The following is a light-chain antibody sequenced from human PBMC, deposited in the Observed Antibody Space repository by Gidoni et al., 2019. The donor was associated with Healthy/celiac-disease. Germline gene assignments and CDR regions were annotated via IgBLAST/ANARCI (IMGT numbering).Light chain of an antibody. J-gene: IGKJ2*01. CDR3: QQYYSTPVT. V-gene: IGKV4-1*01. CDR2: WAS. Sequence: DIVMTQSPDSLAVSLGERATINCKSSQSVLYSSNNKNYLAWYQQKPGQPPTLLIYWASTRESGVPDRVSGSGSGTDFTLTISSLQAEDVAVYYCQQYYSTPVTFGQGTKLEIK. CDR1: QSVLYSSNNKNY.